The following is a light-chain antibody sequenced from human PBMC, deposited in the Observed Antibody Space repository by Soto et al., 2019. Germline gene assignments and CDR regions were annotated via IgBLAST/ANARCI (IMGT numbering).Light chain of an antibody. V-gene: IGKV1-5*03. CDR1: QSISNW. Sequence: DIQMTQSPSTLSASVGDRVTITCRASQSISNWLAWYQQKPGKAPKLLIDKASTLESGVPSRFSGSGSGTEFTLTISSLQPDDFATYYCQQYKSYWTFGQGTKVDI. CDR3: QQYKSYWT. J-gene: IGKJ1*01. CDR2: KAS.